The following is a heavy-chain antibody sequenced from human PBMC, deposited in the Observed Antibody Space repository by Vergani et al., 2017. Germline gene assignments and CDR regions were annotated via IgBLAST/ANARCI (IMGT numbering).Heavy chain of an antibody. CDR1: GFTFSHYS. CDR2: LSDNNDDV. CDR3: VRDVRVSRT. V-gene: IGHV3-21*01. J-gene: IGHJ3*01. Sequence: EVDLVESGGGLAHPGGSLRLSCVASGFTFSHYSMNWVRQAPGKGLEWVSSLSDNNDDVYYADSVKGRYTISRDNAENSLYLDMSSLRAEDTAVYYCVRDVRVSRTWGQGTLVAVSS.